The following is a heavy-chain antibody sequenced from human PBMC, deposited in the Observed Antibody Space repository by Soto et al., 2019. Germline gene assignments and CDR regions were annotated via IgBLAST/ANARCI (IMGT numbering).Heavy chain of an antibody. J-gene: IGHJ2*01. CDR1: GGTFSSYA. V-gene: IGHV1-69*12. CDR3: ARGPRGMITFGGVIAHWYFDL. CDR2: IIPIFGTA. Sequence: QVQLVQSGAEVKKPGSSVKVSCKASGGTFSSYAISWVRQAPGQGLEWMGGIIPIFGTANYAQKFQGRVRITADESSSTAYMELSSRRAEDTAVYYCARGPRGMITFGGVIAHWYFDLWGRGTLVTVSS. D-gene: IGHD3-16*02.